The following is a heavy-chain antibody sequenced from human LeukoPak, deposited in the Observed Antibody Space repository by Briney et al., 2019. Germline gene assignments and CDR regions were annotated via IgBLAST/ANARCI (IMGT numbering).Heavy chain of an antibody. D-gene: IGHD3-10*01. Sequence: GGSLRLSCAAPRFTFSTYAMSWVRQPPGKGLEWVSAISGSDGSTYYADSVEGRFTISRDNSKNTLYLQMNSLRAEDTAVYYCVKYGADVWGQGTTVTVSS. V-gene: IGHV3-23*01. CDR2: ISGSDGST. CDR3: VKYGADV. CDR1: RFTFSTYA. J-gene: IGHJ6*02.